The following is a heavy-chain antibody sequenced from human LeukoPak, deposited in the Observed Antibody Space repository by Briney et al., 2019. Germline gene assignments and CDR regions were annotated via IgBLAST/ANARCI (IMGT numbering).Heavy chain of an antibody. CDR1: GGSFSGYY. J-gene: IGHJ5*02. CDR2: INHSGST. CDR3: ARGRVLWFGELYPRWFDP. Sequence: SETLSLTCAVYGGSFSGYYWSWIRQPPGKGLEWIGEINHSGSTNYNPSLKSRVTISVDTSKNRFSLKLSSVTAADTAVYYCARGRVLWFGELYPRWFDPWGQGTLVTVSS. D-gene: IGHD3-10*01. V-gene: IGHV4-34*01.